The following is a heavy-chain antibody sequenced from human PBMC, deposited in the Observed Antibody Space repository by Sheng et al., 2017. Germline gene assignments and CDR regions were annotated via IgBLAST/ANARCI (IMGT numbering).Heavy chain of an antibody. CDR1: GGAFGTYA. CDR2: IVPAFGTT. CDR3: ARIFGNSASVTYYYGM. V-gene: IGHV1-69*01. J-gene: IGHJ6*01. Sequence: QVQLVQSGAEAMKPGSSVKVSCKASGGAFGTYAIGWVRQAPAQGLEWMGGIVPAFGTTKYAQKFQGRVTITADASTNIAYMELRSLKSEDTAVYFCARIFGNSASVTYYYGM. D-gene: IGHD3-10*01.